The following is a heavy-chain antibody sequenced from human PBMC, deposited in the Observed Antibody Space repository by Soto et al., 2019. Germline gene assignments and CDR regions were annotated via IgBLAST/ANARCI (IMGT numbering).Heavy chain of an antibody. V-gene: IGHV3-53*01. D-gene: IGHD2-15*01. CDR2: IYSGGST. CDR3: ARDREGGSCYNDAFDI. J-gene: IGHJ3*02. CDR1: GFTVSSNY. Sequence: GGSLRLSCAASGFTVSSNYMSWVRQAPGKGLEWVSVIYSGGSTYYADSVKGRFTISRDNSKNTLYLQMNSLRAEDTAVYYCARDREGGSCYNDAFDIWGQGTMVTVSS.